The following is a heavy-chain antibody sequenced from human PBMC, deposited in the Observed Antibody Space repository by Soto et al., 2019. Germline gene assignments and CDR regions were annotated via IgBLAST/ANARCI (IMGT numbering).Heavy chain of an antibody. CDR1: GFTFSSYS. V-gene: IGHV3-48*02. CDR2: ISSSSSTI. D-gene: IGHD3-22*01. CDR3: ARDQGTMIVVVNDAFDI. J-gene: IGHJ3*02. Sequence: GGSLRLSCAASGFTFSSYSMNWVRQAPGKGLEWVSYISSSSSTIYYADSVKGRFTISRDNAKNSLYLQMNSLRYEDTAVYYCARDQGTMIVVVNDAFDIWGQGTMVTVSS.